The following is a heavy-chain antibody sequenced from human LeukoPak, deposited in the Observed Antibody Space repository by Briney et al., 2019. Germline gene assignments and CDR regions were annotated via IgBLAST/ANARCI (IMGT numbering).Heavy chain of an antibody. CDR1: GFTFSSYA. CDR3: VREGPRGLAFDI. J-gene: IGHJ3*02. CDR2: ISGSGGST. Sequence: PGGSLRLSCAAPGFTFSSYAMSWVRQAPGKGLEWVSAISGSGGSTYYADSVKGRFTISRDNSKDTLYLQMNGLRVEDTAIYYCVREGPRGLAFDIWGQGTMVTVSS. V-gene: IGHV3-23*01.